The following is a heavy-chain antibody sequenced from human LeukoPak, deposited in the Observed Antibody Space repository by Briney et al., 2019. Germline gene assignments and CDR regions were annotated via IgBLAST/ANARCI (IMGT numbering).Heavy chain of an antibody. CDR1: GVSINSNSYY. CDR2: IYTSGST. Sequence: PSETLSLTCTVSGVSINSNSYYWGWIRQPPGKGLEWIGRIYTSGSTNYNPSLKSRVTISVDTSKNQFSLKLSSVTAADTAVYYCARERITMVRGAKNWFDPWGQGTLVTVSS. J-gene: IGHJ5*02. V-gene: IGHV4-61*02. CDR3: ARERITMVRGAKNWFDP. D-gene: IGHD3-10*01.